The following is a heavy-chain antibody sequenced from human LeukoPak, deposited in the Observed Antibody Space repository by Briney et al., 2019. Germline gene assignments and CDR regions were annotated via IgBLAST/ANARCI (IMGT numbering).Heavy chain of an antibody. D-gene: IGHD3-10*01. J-gene: IGHJ6*03. Sequence: SETLSLTCTVSGGSIDNTPYYWVWIRQPPGKGLEWIGSIYYSGSTYYNPSLKSRVTISVDTSKNQFSLKLSSVTAADTAVYYCASTLLWFGELSFDYMDVWGKGTTVTISS. CDR1: GGSIDNTPYY. V-gene: IGHV4-39*01. CDR2: IYYSGST. CDR3: ASTLLWFGELSFDYMDV.